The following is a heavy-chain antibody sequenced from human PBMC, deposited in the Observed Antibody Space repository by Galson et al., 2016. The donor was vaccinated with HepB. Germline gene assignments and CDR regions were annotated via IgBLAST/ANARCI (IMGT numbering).Heavy chain of an antibody. Sequence: SVKVSCKASGGTFSSSEISWLRQAPGHGLEWMGGIIPMFATANSAPKFQGGVKITADESTTTAYLEVSSLTSEDTAVYYCALYGSGSYSINYFDPWGQGTLVTVSS. CDR1: GGTFSSSE. CDR3: ALYGSGSYSINYFDP. J-gene: IGHJ5*02. D-gene: IGHD3-10*01. CDR2: IIPMFATA. V-gene: IGHV1-69*13.